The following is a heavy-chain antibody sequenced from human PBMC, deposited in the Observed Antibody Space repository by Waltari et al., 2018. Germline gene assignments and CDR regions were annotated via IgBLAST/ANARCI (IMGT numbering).Heavy chain of an antibody. D-gene: IGHD3-10*01. CDR2: IYPGATP. CDR3: ARIYGSGTFIYMDV. V-gene: IGHV4-4*07. J-gene: IGHJ6*03. Sequence: QVQLQESGPGLAKPSETLALPCTVSGGPINSYYWSWIRQPAGKGLEWIGRIYPGATPYYNPSLQTRIMMSVDTSQNHFSLKLSSVTAADTAVYYCARIYGSGTFIYMDVWGKGTTVTVSS. CDR1: GGPINSYY.